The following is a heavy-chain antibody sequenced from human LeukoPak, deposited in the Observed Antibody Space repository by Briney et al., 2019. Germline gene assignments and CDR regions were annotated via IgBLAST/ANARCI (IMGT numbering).Heavy chain of an antibody. V-gene: IGHV3-20*03. CDR3: VRAKDIVVVPADDAFDI. D-gene: IGHD2-2*01. CDR2: INWNGGST. J-gene: IGHJ3*02. Sequence: PGGSLRLSYAASGFTFDDYGMSWVRQAPGKGLEWVSGINWNGGSTAYADSVKGRFTISRDNAKNSLYLQMNSLRAEDTALYYCVRAKDIVVVPADDAFDIWGQGAMVTVPS. CDR1: GFTFDDYG.